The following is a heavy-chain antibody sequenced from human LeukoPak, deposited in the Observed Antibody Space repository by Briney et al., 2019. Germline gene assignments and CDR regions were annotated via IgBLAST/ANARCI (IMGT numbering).Heavy chain of an antibody. CDR1: GGSISSYY. D-gene: IGHD6-13*01. CDR2: IYYSGST. J-gene: IGHJ4*02. V-gene: IGHV4-59*12. Sequence: SETLSLTCTVSGGSISSYYWSWIRQPPGKGLEWIGYIYYSGSTYYNPSLKSRVTISVDTSKNQFSLKLSSVTAADTAVYYCARGIAAASPDYWGQGTLVTVSS. CDR3: ARGIAAASPDY.